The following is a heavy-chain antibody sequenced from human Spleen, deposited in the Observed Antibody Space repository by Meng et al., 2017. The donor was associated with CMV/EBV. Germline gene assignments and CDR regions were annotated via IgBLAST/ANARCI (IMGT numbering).Heavy chain of an antibody. CDR2: IIPIYDIP. D-gene: IGHD3-22*01. V-gene: IGHV1-69*17. Sequence: WVRQAPGQGLEWMGGIIPIYDIPNYAQEFQGRVTITTDKSTSTVYMELGSLRPADTALYYCAKSVTYYYDNRGLYSPFYFYYGMDVWGQGTTVTVSS. CDR3: AKSVTYYYDNRGLYSPFYFYYGMDV. J-gene: IGHJ6*02.